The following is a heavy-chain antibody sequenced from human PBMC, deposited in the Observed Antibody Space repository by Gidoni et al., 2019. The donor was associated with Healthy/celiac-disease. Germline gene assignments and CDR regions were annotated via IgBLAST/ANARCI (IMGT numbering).Heavy chain of an antibody. D-gene: IGHD2-8*02. CDR1: GGSFSGYY. J-gene: IGHJ5*02. CDR2: INHSGST. V-gene: IGHV4-34*01. CDR3: ARGGPLCTGGVCVLGSWFDP. Sequence: QVQLQQWGAGLLKPSATLSLTCAVYGGSFSGYYWSWIRQPPGKGLEWIGEINHSGSTNYNPSLKSRVTISVDTSKNQFSLKLSSVTAADTAVYYCARGGPLCTGGVCVLGSWFDPWGQGTLVTVSS.